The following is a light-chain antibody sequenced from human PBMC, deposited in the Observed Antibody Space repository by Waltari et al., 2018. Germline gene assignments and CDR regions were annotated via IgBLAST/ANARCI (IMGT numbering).Light chain of an antibody. CDR2: KAS. CDR3: QQYNTYSS. CDR1: QSISNY. V-gene: IGKV1-5*03. J-gene: IGKJ2*03. Sequence: DIQMTQSTSTVFASVGDTITITCRASQSISNYLAWYQQKPGKAPKLLIYKASSSGSGVPSRFSGSGSGTEFTLTISSLQPDDFATYYCQQYNTYSSFGQGTKLEIK.